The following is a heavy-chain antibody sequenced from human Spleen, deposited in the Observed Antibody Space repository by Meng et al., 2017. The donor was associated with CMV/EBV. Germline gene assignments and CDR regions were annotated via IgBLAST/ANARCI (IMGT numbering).Heavy chain of an antibody. CDR2: IYYSGGT. V-gene: IGHV4-39*01. CDR1: GGSVSSGSYY. D-gene: IGHD1-26*01. J-gene: IGHJ4*02. Sequence: SETLSLTCTVSGGSVSSGSYYWGWIRQPPGKDLEWIGSIYYSGGTYYNPSLKSRVTISVDTSKNQFSLKLSSVTAADTAVYSCARQRDDSSYPRWVDYWGQGTLVTVSS. CDR3: ARQRDDSSYPRWVDY.